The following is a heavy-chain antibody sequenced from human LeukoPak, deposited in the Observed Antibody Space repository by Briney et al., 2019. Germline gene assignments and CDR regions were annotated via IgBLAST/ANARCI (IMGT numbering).Heavy chain of an antibody. CDR2: IKQDGSEK. V-gene: IGHV3-7*03. J-gene: IGHJ3*02. Sequence: GGSLRLSCAAPGFTFSSYWMSRVRQAPGKGLEWVANIKQDGSEKYYVDSVKGRFTISRDNAKNSLYLQMNSLRAEDTAVYYCARGPDAFDIWGQGTMVTVSS. CDR1: GFTFSSYW. CDR3: ARGPDAFDI.